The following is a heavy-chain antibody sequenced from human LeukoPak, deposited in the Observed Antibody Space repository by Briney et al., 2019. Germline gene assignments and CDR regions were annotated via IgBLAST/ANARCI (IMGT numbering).Heavy chain of an antibody. CDR3: ARTVRELRTYRYFHL. J-gene: IGHJ2*01. D-gene: IGHD1-26*01. Sequence: MTSETLSLTCTVSGGSFSSYYWSWIRQPPGKGLEWIGYIYYSGSTSYNPSLKSRVTISVDTSKNQFSLKLSSVTAADTAVYYCARTVRELRTYRYFHLWPGNTLLSVPT. V-gene: IGHV4-59*01. CDR1: GGSFSSYY. CDR2: IYYSGST.